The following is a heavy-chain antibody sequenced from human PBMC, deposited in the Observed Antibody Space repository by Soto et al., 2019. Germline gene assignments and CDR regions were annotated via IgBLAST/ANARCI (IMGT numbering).Heavy chain of an antibody. CDR3: AREGXFTVYDSDSYYFYGMDV. Sequence: ASVKVSCKASGYTFTSSDINWVRQAPGQGLEWMGWMNPNTGNSGFAQKFQGRVTMTSDTSISTAYMELSSLRSEDSAVYYCAREGXFTVYDSDSYYFYGMDVWGQGTTVTVSS. J-gene: IGHJ6*02. CDR2: MNPNTGNS. CDR1: GYTFTSSD. D-gene: IGHD5-12*01. V-gene: IGHV1-8*01.